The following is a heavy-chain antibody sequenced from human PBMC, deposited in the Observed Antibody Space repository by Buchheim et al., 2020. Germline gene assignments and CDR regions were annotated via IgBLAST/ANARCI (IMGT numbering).Heavy chain of an antibody. V-gene: IGHV3-23*01. J-gene: IGHJ4*02. CDR2: INAVSTST. Sequence: EVQILESGGGLVQPGGSLRLSCAASGFDFSNYAMSWVRQGPGKGLEWVSTINAVSTSTYYADSVKGRFTISRDNSRKTLYLQMNNLRDEDTALYYCTDLFDYWGQGAL. CDR3: TDLFDY. CDR1: GFDFSNYA.